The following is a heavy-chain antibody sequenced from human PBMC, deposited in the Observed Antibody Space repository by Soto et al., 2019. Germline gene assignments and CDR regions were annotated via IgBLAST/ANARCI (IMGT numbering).Heavy chain of an antibody. Sequence: QVQLQESGPGLVKPSQTLSLTCTVSGGSISSGDYYWSWIRQPPGKGLEWIGYIYYSGSTYYNPSLKSRVTISVDTSKNQSSLKLSSVTAADTAVYSCARERPDGARLDPGGQGTLVTVSS. CDR3: ARERPDGARLDP. CDR2: IYYSGST. J-gene: IGHJ5*02. D-gene: IGHD6-6*01. CDR1: GGSISSGDYY. V-gene: IGHV4-30-4*01.